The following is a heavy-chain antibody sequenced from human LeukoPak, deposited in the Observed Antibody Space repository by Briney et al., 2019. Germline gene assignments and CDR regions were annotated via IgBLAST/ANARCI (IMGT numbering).Heavy chain of an antibody. V-gene: IGHV3-23*01. J-gene: IGHJ6*02. CDR2: ISGSGGST. D-gene: IGHD6-19*01. CDR1: GFTFSSYA. Sequence: GGSLRLSCAAYGFTFSSYAMSWVRQAPGKGLEWVSGISGSGGSTYYADSVKGRFTISRDNSKNTLFLQMSSLRAEDTAVYYCAKLWLPYYYGMDVWGQGTTVTVSS. CDR3: AKLWLPYYYGMDV.